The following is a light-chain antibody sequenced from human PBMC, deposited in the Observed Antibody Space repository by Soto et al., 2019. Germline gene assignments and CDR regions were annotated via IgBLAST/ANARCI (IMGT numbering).Light chain of an antibody. CDR3: QQRSKWIT. CDR2: DAS. CDR1: QSVSSY. Sequence: EIVLTQSPATLSLSPGERATLSCRASQSVSSYLAWYQQKPGQAPRLLIYDASNRATGIPARFSGSGSGTDFTLTISSLEPEDFEVYYCQQRSKWITFGQGTRLEIK. J-gene: IGKJ5*01. V-gene: IGKV3-11*01.